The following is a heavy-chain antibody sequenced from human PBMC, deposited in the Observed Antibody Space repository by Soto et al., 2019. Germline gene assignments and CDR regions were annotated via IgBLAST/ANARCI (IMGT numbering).Heavy chain of an antibody. D-gene: IGHD3-22*01. CDR2: ISRYGDIT. J-gene: IGHJ4*02. V-gene: IGHV3-23*01. CDR1: GFTFNIYA. Sequence: LAGGSLRLSCAASGFTFNIYAMTWVRQAPGKGLEWVSAISRYGDITYYADSVEGRFSISRDNSKNTLYLQMNSLRAEDTAVYYCAKDRYLDHDSRGYLFDNWGQGTLVTVSS. CDR3: AKDRYLDHDSRGYLFDN.